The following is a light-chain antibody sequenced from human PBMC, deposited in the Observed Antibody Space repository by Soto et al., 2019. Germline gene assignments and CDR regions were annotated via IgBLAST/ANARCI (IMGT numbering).Light chain of an antibody. V-gene: IGLV4-69*01. CDR3: QTWGTGIHGV. Sequence: QLVLTQSPSASASLGASVKLTCTLSSGHSSYAIAWHQQQPEKGPRYLMKLNSDGSHSKGDGIPDRFSGSSSGAERYLTISSLQSEDEADYYSQTWGTGIHGVFGGGTKLTVL. J-gene: IGLJ3*02. CDR2: LNSDGSH. CDR1: SGHSSYA.